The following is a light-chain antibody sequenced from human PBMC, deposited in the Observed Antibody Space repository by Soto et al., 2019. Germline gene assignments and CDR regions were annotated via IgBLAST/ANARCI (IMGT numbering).Light chain of an antibody. Sequence: QSALTQPRSVSGSPVQSLTISCTGTSSDVGGYNYVSWYQQHPGKVPKLMIYDVTKRPSGVPDRFSRSKSGNTASLTSSGLQAEDDADYYCCSQAGSYTDVFGSGTKLTVL. V-gene: IGLV2-11*01. CDR2: DVT. CDR1: SSDVGGYNY. J-gene: IGLJ1*01. CDR3: CSQAGSYTDV.